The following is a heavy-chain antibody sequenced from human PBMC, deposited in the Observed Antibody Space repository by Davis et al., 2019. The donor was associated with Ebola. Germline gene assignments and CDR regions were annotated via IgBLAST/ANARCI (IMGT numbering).Heavy chain of an antibody. CDR1: GYTFTSYY. D-gene: IGHD3-10*01. CDR3: ARDATFLRYYGSGTQTSYYYYMDV. Sequence: SVKVSCKASGYTFTSYYIHWVRQVPGQGLEWMGGIIPIFGTANYAQKFQGRVTITADESTSTAYMELSSLRSEDTAVYYCARDATFLRYYGSGTQTSYYYYMDVWGKGTTVTVSS. J-gene: IGHJ6*03. CDR2: IIPIFGTA. V-gene: IGHV1-69*13.